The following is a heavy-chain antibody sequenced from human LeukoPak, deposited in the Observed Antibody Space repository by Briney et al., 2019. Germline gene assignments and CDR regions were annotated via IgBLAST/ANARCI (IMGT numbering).Heavy chain of an antibody. V-gene: IGHV6-1*01. CDR3: ARDHLAAAGTFDY. CDR2: TYYRSKWYN. J-gene: IGHJ4*02. Sequence: SQTLSLTCAISGDSVSSNSAAWNWIRQSPSIGLEWLGRTYYRSKWYNDYAVSVKSRITINPDTSKNQFSLQLNSVTPEDTAVYYCARDHLAAAGTFDYWGQGTLVTVSS. CDR1: GDSVSSNSAA. D-gene: IGHD6-13*01.